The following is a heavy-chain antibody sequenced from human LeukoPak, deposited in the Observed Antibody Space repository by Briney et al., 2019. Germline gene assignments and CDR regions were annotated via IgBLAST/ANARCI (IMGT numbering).Heavy chain of an antibody. Sequence: GGSLRLSCAASGFTFSSYAMSWVRQAPGKGLESVSAISGSGGSTYYADSVKGRFTISRDNSKNTLYLQMNSLRAEDTAVYYCAKSRAYGYNLIDYWGQGTLVTVSS. D-gene: IGHD5-24*01. CDR1: GFTFSSYA. V-gene: IGHV3-23*01. CDR3: AKSRAYGYNLIDY. J-gene: IGHJ4*02. CDR2: ISGSGGST.